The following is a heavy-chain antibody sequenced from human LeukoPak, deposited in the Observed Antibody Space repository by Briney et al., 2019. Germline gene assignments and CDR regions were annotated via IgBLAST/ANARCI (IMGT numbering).Heavy chain of an antibody. CDR2: IRYDGSNK. CDR1: GFTFSSYG. D-gene: IGHD1-26*01. CDR3: ASGGIYYGAAFDF. J-gene: IGHJ4*02. Sequence: GGSLRLSCAASGFTFSSYGMHWVRQAPGKGLEWVAFIRYDGSNKYYADSVKGRFTISRDNAKNSLYLQMNSLRAEDTAVYYCASGGIYYGAAFDFWGQGTLVTVSS. V-gene: IGHV3-30*02.